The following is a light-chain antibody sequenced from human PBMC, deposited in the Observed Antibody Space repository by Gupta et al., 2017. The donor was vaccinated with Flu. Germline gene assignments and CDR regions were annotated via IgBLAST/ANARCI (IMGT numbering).Light chain of an antibody. J-gene: IGKJ2*01. V-gene: IGKV3-15*01. CDR3: QQTQNWPPYT. Sequence: IVMTPSAATLSVSPGERVTLSCRASQSVSSNLAWYQQKPGQAPRLLMYGASNRATGIPGRFSGGGSGTDFTLTISSLQAEDLAVYYCQQTQNWPPYTFGQGTKLEI. CDR1: QSVSSN. CDR2: GAS.